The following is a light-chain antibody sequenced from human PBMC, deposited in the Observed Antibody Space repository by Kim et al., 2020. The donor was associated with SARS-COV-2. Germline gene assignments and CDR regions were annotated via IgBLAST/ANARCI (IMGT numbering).Light chain of an antibody. V-gene: IGLV1-51*01. CDR2: DNH. CDR1: RPNIGRSC. J-gene: IGLJ1*01. Sequence: KNVTFSCSGVRPNIGRSCLPYSRQLPATVPIHLIYDNHKRPSEIPERFSGSKSGTSATLGITGLQTGDEANYYSGTWSTSLSVYVFGTGTKVTVL. CDR3: GTWSTSLSVYV.